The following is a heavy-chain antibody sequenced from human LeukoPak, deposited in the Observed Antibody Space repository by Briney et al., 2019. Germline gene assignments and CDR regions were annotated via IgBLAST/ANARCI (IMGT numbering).Heavy chain of an antibody. J-gene: IGHJ5*02. CDR2: IYHSGTT. CDR1: GYSISSGYY. D-gene: IGHD3-16*01. V-gene: IGHV4-38-2*02. CDR3: ARLNGGGLLWLIWFDP. Sequence: SETLSLTCTVSGYSISSGYYWGWIRQPPGKWLEWIGSIYHSGTTYYNPSLKSRVTISVDTSKNHLSPKLNSVTAADTAVYYCARLNGGGLLWLIWFDPWGQGTLVTVSS.